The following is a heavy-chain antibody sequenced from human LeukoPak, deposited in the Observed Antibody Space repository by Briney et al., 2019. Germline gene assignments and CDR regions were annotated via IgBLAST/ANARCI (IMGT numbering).Heavy chain of an antibody. CDR3: ATAVTRRRLEWNFDL. D-gene: IGHD4-17*01. V-gene: IGHV3-11*04. J-gene: IGHJ2*01. Sequence: GGSLRLSCAASGFRFSDYYMSWIRQAPGEGLEWISYISSPGTTIYYVDSVKGRFTISRDNAKNSLSLQMDSLRAEDTAVYYCATAVTRRRLEWNFDLWGRGTLVTVSS. CDR1: GFRFSDYY. CDR2: ISSPGTTI.